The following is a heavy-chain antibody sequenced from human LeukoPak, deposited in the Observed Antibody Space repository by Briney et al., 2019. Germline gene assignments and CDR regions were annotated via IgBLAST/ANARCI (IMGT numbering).Heavy chain of an antibody. Sequence: SETLSLTCAVYGGSFSGYYWSWICQPPGKGLEWIGEINHSGSTNYNPSLKSRVTISVDTSKNQFSLKLSSVTAADTAVYYCARGRCSSTSCYARARHDAFDIWGQGTMVTVSS. CDR1: GGSFSGYY. CDR3: ARGRCSSTSCYARARHDAFDI. J-gene: IGHJ3*02. V-gene: IGHV4-34*01. CDR2: INHSGST. D-gene: IGHD2-2*01.